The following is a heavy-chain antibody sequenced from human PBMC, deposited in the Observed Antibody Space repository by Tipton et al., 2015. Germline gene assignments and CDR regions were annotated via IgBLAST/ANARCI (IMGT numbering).Heavy chain of an antibody. CDR3: ARARVAMILLVTPSGGFDP. J-gene: IGHJ5*02. CDR1: GYTFTSYG. CDR2: ISAYNGNT. Sequence: QSGPEVKKPGASVKVSCKASGYTFTSYGITWVRQASGQGLEWMGWISAYNGNTNYAQKLQGRVTMTTDTSTSTAYMELRRLRSDDTAVYYCARARVAMILLVTPSGGFDPWGQGTLVTVSS. V-gene: IGHV1-18*01. D-gene: IGHD3-22*01.